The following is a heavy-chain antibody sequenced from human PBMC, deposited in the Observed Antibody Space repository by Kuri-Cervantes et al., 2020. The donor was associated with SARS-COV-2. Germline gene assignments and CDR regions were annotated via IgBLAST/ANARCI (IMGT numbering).Heavy chain of an antibody. CDR1: GFTFSSYW. Sequence: LSLTCAASGFTFSSYWMHWVRQAPGKGLEWVSAISGSGGSTYYADSVKGRFTISRDNSKNTLYLQMNSLRAEDTAVYYCAKLGFRGWFDPWGQGTLVTVSS. CDR3: AKLGFRGWFDP. V-gene: IGHV3-23*01. CDR2: ISGSGGST. D-gene: IGHD1-26*01. J-gene: IGHJ5*02.